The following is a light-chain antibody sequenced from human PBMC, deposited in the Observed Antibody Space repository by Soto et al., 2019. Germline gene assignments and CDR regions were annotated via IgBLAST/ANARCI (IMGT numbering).Light chain of an antibody. CDR3: QQYGSSPKT. CDR2: GAS. J-gene: IGKJ1*01. Sequence: ESVLTQSPATLSVSPGERATLSCSASQSVSSSYLAWYQQKRGQAPRLLIYGASSRATGIPDRFSGSGSGTDFTLTISRLEPEDFAMYYCQQYGSSPKTFGQGTKADNK. CDR1: QSVSSSY. V-gene: IGKV3-20*01.